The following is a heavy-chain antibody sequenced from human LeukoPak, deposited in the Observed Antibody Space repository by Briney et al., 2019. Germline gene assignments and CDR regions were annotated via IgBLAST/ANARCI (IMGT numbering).Heavy chain of an antibody. CDR2: LYYSGST. CDR1: GGSISSYY. CDR3: ASRVVVVAAPFDY. D-gene: IGHD2-15*01. J-gene: IGHJ4*02. V-gene: IGHV4-59*01. Sequence: PSETLFLTCSVSGGSISSYYWSWIRQPPGKGLEWIGYLYYSGSTNSNPSLKSRVTMSVDTSKNQFSLKLRSVTAADTAVYYCASRVVVVAAPFDYWGQGTLVTVSS.